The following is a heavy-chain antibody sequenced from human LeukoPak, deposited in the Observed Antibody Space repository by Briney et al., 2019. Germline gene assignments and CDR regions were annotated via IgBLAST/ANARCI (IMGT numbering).Heavy chain of an antibody. V-gene: IGHV3-11*01. CDR2: ISSGGSTI. CDR3: ARDRGFGVVTPIDY. Sequence: GGSLRLSCAVSGFTFSDYYMSWIRQAPGKGLEWVSYISSGGSTISHADSVKGRFTISRDSVENSLYLQLNSLRAEDTAVYYCARDRGFGVVTPIDYWGQGTLVTVSS. J-gene: IGHJ4*02. D-gene: IGHD3-3*01. CDR1: GFTFSDYY.